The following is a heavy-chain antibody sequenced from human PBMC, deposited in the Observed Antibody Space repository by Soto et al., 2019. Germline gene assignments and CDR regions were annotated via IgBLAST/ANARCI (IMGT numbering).Heavy chain of an antibody. CDR2: ISSSSSYI. J-gene: IGHJ3*02. CDR1: GFTFSSYS. Sequence: GGSLRLSCAASGFTFSSYSMNWVRQAPGKGLEWVSSISSSSSYIYYADSVKGRFTISRDNAKNSLYLQMNSLRADDTAVYYCAGVGQWPCDAFDIWGQRPTDTVS. CDR3: AGVGQWPCDAFDI. D-gene: IGHD6-19*01. V-gene: IGHV3-21*01.